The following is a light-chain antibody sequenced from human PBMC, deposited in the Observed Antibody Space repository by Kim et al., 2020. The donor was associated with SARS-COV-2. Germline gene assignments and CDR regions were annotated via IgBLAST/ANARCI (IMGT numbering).Light chain of an antibody. CDR1: TGTVTSGHF. CDR3: LLAYNGAPVG. Sequence: QAVVTPEPSVTVSPGGTVTLTCGSSTGTVTSGHFPYWIQQKPGQAPRTLIYDTTTKHSWTPDRFPGSLLGGKAALTLSGAQPEDEGDYYCLLAYNGAPVGFGGGTQLTVL. V-gene: IGLV7-46*01. J-gene: IGLJ2*01. CDR2: DTT.